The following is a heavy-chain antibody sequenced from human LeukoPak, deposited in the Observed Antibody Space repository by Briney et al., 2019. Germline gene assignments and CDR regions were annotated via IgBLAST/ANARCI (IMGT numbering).Heavy chain of an antibody. J-gene: IGHJ4*02. D-gene: IGHD6-13*01. V-gene: IGHV3-7*01. Sequence: VANIKQDGSEKYYVDSVKGRFTISRDNAKNSLYLQMNSLRAEDTAVYYCARDSSSWYYFDYWGQGTLVTVSS. CDR3: ARDSSSWYYFDY. CDR2: IKQDGSEK.